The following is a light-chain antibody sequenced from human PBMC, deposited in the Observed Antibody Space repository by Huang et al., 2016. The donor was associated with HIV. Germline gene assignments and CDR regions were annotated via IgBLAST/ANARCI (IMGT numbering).Light chain of an antibody. CDR2: AAS. CDR1: QTITTS. J-gene: IGKJ4*01. CDR3: QQSYSSLLS. V-gene: IGKV1-39*01. Sequence: DIQMTQSPSSLSASVGDRVIMTCRASQTITTSLNWYQQRPGKAPKLLIYAASSLQSGVTSRFSGSGSGTDFTLTISSLQPEDFATYYCQQSYSSLLSFGGGTKVAIK.